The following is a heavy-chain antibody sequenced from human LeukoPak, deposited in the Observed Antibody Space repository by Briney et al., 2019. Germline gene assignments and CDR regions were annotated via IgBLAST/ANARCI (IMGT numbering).Heavy chain of an antibody. CDR1: GFTFSTYW. Sequence: GPLRLSCAASGFTFSTYWMHWVRQAPGKGLVWISRINRDGSGITYADSVKGRFTISRDNAKSILYLQMNSLRAEDTAVYYCANTGYNYEFDYWGQGTLVTVSS. V-gene: IGHV3-74*01. J-gene: IGHJ4*02. CDR3: ANTGYNYEFDY. D-gene: IGHD5-18*01. CDR2: INRDGSGI.